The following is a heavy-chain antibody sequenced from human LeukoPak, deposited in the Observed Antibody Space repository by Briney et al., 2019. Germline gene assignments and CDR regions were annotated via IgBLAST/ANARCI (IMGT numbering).Heavy chain of an antibody. CDR1: GFIVRSSY. CDR2: IYSGGSP. D-gene: IGHD5-12*01. Sequence: GGSLRLSCAASGFIVRSSYMSWVRQAPGKGLDWVSVIYSGGSPDYADSVKGRFTISSDNSRNTLYLQMNSLRVEDTAVYYCARGLGIVATSDAFDIWGQGTTVTVSS. CDR3: ARGLGIVATSDAFDI. J-gene: IGHJ3*02. V-gene: IGHV3-53*01.